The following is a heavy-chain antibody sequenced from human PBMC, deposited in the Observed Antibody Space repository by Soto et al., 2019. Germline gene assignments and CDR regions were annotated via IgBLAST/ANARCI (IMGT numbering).Heavy chain of an antibody. D-gene: IGHD6-13*01. J-gene: IGHJ6*02. CDR1: GYTFTGYY. V-gene: IGHV1-2*04. Sequence: GPSVKVSCKASGYTFTGYYMHWVRQAPGQGLEWMGWINPNSGGTNYAQKFQGWVTMTRDTSISTAYMELSRLRSDDTAVYYCARDQRIAAAGYYYYYGMDVWGQGTTVTVSS. CDR2: INPNSGGT. CDR3: ARDQRIAAAGYYYYYGMDV.